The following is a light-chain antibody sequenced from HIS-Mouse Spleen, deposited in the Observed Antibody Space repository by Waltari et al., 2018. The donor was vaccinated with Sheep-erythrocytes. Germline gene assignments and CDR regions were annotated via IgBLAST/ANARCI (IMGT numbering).Light chain of an antibody. CDR2: DVS. J-gene: IGLJ1*01. V-gene: IGLV2-11*01. CDR3: CSYAGSYNHV. CDR1: SSDVGGYNY. Sequence: QSALTQPRSVSESPGQSVTISCTGTSSDVGGYNYVSWYQQHPGKAPQLMIYDVSKRPSGVPDRFSGSKSGNTASLTISGLQAEDEADYYCCSYAGSYNHVFATGTKVTVL.